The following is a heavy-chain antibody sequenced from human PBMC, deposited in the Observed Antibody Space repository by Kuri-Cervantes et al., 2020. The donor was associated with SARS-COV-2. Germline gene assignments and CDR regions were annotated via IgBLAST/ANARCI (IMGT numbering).Heavy chain of an antibody. V-gene: IGHV3-30*18. Sequence: GESLKISCAASGFTFSSYGMHWVRQAPGKGLEWVAVISYDGSNKYYADSVKGRFTISRDNSKNTLYLQMNSLRAEDTAVYYRAKDSLLWFGETYYYYYGMDVWGQGTTVTVSS. CDR1: GFTFSSYG. CDR2: ISYDGSNK. J-gene: IGHJ6*02. D-gene: IGHD3-10*01. CDR3: AKDSLLWFGETYYYYYGMDV.